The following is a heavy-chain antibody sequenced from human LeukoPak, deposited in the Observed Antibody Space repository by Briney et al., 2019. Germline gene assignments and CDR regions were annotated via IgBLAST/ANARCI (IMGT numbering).Heavy chain of an antibody. CDR3: ARELGINAFDV. D-gene: IGHD7-27*01. Sequence: ASVKVPCKASGYTLTDKHLYWVRQAPGQGLEWMGWIDPKSGGTNFAQNFQGRLTMTRDTSINTAYMELSRLTSDDTTMYYCARELGINAFDVWGQGTMVTVSS. CDR1: GYTLTDKH. V-gene: IGHV1-2*02. J-gene: IGHJ3*01. CDR2: IDPKSGGT.